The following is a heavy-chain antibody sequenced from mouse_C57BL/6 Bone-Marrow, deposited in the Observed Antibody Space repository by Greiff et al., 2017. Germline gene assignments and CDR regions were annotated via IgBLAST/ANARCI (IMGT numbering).Heavy chain of an antibody. CDR3: ARYGYWIFDY. J-gene: IGHJ2*01. CDR1: GYTFTNYW. Sequence: QVQLKESGAELVRPGTSVKLSCKASGYTFTNYWIGWAKQRPGHGLEWIGDISPGGGYTNYNEKFKGKATLTADKSSSKAYMQFSSLTSEDSAIYYCARYGYWIFDYWGQGTTLTVTS. V-gene: IGHV1-63*01. D-gene: IGHD2-2*01. CDR2: ISPGGGYT.